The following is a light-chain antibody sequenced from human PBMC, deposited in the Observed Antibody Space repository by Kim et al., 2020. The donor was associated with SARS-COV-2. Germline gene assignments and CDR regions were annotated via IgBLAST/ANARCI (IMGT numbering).Light chain of an antibody. V-gene: IGKV3-20*01. J-gene: IGKJ1*01. CDR1: QSGSSNY. CDR2: GAS. Sequence: GERATRSYRASQSGSSNYLAWYQQKPGQAPRLLIYGASSRATGIPDRFSGSGSGTDFTLTITRLEPEDFAVYYCQQYSISPATFGQGTKVDIK. CDR3: QQYSISPAT.